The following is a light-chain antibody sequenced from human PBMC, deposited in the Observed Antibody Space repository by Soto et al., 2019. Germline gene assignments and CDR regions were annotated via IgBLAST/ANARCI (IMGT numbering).Light chain of an antibody. Sequence: QSVLTQPPSASASLGASVTLTCTLSSGYSNYKVDWYQQRPGKGPRFVMRVGTGGIVGSKGDGIPDRFSVLGSGLKRYLTIKNIQEEDESDYHCGADHGSGSNFVCVFGTGTKVTVL. CDR2: VGTGGIVG. CDR1: SGYSNYK. CDR3: GADHGSGSNFVCV. J-gene: IGLJ1*01. V-gene: IGLV9-49*01.